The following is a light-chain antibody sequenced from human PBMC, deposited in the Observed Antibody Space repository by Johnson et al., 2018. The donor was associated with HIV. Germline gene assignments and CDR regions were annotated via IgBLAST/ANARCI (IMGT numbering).Light chain of an antibody. V-gene: IGLV1-51*02. CDR1: SSNIGSNY. J-gene: IGLJ1*01. CDR3: GTWDSSLGAWV. CDR2: END. Sequence: QSVLTQPPSVSAAPGQKVTISCSGSSSNIGSNYVSWYKQLPGTAPKLLIYENDKRPSGIRDRFSGSKSGTAATLAITGLQTGDEADYYCGTWDSSLGAWVFGTGTKVTVL.